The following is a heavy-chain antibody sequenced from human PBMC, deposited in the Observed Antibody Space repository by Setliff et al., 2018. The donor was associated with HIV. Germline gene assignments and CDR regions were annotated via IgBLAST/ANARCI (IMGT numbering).Heavy chain of an antibody. D-gene: IGHD3-3*01. CDR3: VRDPGGIFDAFDV. V-gene: IGHV3-48*02. Sequence: GSLRLSCVGSGFTFNGYAMNWVRQAPGKGLEWVSYISSSSSSIYYGDSVKGRFTISRDNAKNSLDLETHSLTDEDTAVYYCVRDPGGIFDAFDVWGQGTMVTVSS. J-gene: IGHJ3*01. CDR1: GFTFNGYA. CDR2: ISSSSSSI.